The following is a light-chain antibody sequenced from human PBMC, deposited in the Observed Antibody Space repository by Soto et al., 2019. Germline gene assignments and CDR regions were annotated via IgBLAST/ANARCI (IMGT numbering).Light chain of an antibody. CDR2: GAS. CDR1: QSVSSN. J-gene: IGKJ1*01. CDR3: QQYHNWPT. V-gene: IGKV3-15*01. Sequence: IVMTQSASTLSVSPGERATLSCRASQSVSSNLAWYQQKPGQAPRLLIYGASTRATGIPARFSGSGSGTEFTLTISSLQSEDIAVYYCQQYHNWPTFGQGTKVDIK.